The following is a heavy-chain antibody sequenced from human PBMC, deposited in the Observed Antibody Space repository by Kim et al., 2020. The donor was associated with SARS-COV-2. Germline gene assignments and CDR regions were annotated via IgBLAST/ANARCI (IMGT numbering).Heavy chain of an antibody. Sequence: SETLSLTCSVSGGSISSGGYFWSWIRQRPGQGLEWLGYIYYTGETHYNPSLESRLDISLETSESQFSLRLRSVTAADTAIYYCATELKFYYGSGLRQWG. D-gene: IGHD3-10*01. CDR3: ATELKFYYGSGLRQ. J-gene: IGHJ1*01. CDR1: GGSISSGGYF. CDR2: IYYTGET. V-gene: IGHV4-31*03.